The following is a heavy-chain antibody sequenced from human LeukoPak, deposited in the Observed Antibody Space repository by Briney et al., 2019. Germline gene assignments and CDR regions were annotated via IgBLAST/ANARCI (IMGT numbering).Heavy chain of an antibody. CDR2: INDGGTT. CDR3: ARSFYSNYDKWFDP. V-gene: IGHV4-34*01. J-gene: IGHJ5*02. CDR1: GASFSGYY. Sequence: PSETLSLTCVVYGASFSGYYWSWIRQPPGKGLECIGEINDGGTTNYNPSLKSRVSISIDRSKNHLYLILTSVTAADTATYYCARSFYSNYDKWFDPWGQGTLVTVSS. D-gene: IGHD4-11*01.